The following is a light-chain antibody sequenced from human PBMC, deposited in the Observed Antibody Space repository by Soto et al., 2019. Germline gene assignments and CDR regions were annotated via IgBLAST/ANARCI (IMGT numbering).Light chain of an antibody. CDR2: EVS. V-gene: IGLV2-8*01. CDR3: TSYAGTYSFFYV. J-gene: IGLJ1*01. CDR1: SSDVGAYNY. Sequence: QSALTQPLSASGSPVQSVTISCTGTSSDVGAYNYVSWYQQLPGKAPKPIIYEVSKRPSGVPDRFSGSKSGNTASLTVSGLQAEDEADYYCTSYAGTYSFFYVFGTGTKVTVL.